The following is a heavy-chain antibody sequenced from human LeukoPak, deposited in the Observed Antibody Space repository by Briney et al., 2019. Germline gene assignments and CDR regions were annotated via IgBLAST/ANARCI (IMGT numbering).Heavy chain of an antibody. CDR1: GYTFTTSW. CDR2: IYAGNSDT. CDR3: VIFNHPDGRVY. D-gene: IGHD5-24*01. J-gene: IGHJ4*02. Sequence: GESLRISCQGFGYTFTTSWIGWVRQLPGKGLEWMAIIYAGNSDTKYSPSFQGQVSISTDRSISTAYLRWSSLQASDTGIYYCVIFNHPDGRVYWGQGTLVTVSS. V-gene: IGHV5-51*01.